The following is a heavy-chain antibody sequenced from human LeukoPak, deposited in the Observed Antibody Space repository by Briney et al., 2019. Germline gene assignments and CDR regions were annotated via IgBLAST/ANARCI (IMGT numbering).Heavy chain of an antibody. J-gene: IGHJ4*02. CDR2: ISSSSSYI. CDR3: LPTPSLMGAVDY. CDR1: GFTFSSYS. Sequence: PGGSLRLSCAASGFTFSSYSMNWVRQAPGKGLEWVSSISSSSSYIYYADSVKGRFTISRDNAKNSLYLQMNSLRAEDTAVYYCLPTPSLMGAVDYWGQGTLVTVSS. V-gene: IGHV3-21*01. D-gene: IGHD1-26*01.